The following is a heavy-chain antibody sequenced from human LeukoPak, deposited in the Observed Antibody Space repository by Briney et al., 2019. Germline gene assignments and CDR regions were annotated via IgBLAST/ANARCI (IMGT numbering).Heavy chain of an antibody. D-gene: IGHD3-10*01. CDR2: IIPILGIA. Sequence: GASVKVPCKASGGTFSSYAISWVRQAPGQGLEWMGRIIPILGIANYAQKFQGRVTITADKSTSTAYMELSSLRSEDTAVYYCARDSYYYGSGSNEWGQGTLVTVSS. CDR3: ARDSYYYGSGSNE. V-gene: IGHV1-69*04. CDR1: GGTFSSYA. J-gene: IGHJ4*02.